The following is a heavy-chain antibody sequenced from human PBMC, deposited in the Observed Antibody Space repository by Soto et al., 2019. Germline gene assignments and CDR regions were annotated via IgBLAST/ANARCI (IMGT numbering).Heavy chain of an antibody. CDR3: AGVHKWDGMDG. CDR2: INYSGTT. D-gene: IGHD1-26*01. J-gene: IGHJ6*02. Sequence: QVQLQESGPGLVKPSQTLSLTCSVSGGSFSSDSFIWSWVRQFPGKGLEWIGYINYSGTTYYNPSHRRRITMSVDTSRNQFSLNVSSVTAEDTAVYYCAGVHKWDGMDGWGQATTVTASS. V-gene: IGHV4-31*03. CDR1: GGSFSSDSFI.